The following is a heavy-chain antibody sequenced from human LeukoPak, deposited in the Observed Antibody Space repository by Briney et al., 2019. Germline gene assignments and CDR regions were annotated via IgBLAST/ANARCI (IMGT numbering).Heavy chain of an antibody. D-gene: IGHD6-13*01. V-gene: IGHV3-33*08. J-gene: IGHJ5*02. CDR1: GFTFSSYG. CDR3: ARDPFPGQQLNWFDP. CDR2: IWYDGSNK. Sequence: PGRSLRLSCAASGFTFSSYGMHWVRQAPGKGLEWVAVIWYDGSNKYYADSVKGRFTISRDNSKNTLYLQMNSLRAEDTAVYYCARDPFPGQQLNWFDPWGQGTLVTVSS.